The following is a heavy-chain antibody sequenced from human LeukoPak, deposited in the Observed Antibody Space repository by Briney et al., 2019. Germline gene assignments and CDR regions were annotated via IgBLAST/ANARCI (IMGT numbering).Heavy chain of an antibody. D-gene: IGHD5-18*01. V-gene: IGHV4-61*02. CDR3: ARERTDTSMDY. CDR1: GGSISSGSYY. Sequence: SETLSLTCTVSGGSISSGSYYWTWVRQPAGKGLEWIGRIYTSGSTNHNPSLKSRVTISLDTSKNQFSLKLISVTAADTAVYFCARERTDTSMDYWGQGTLVTVSS. CDR2: IYTSGST. J-gene: IGHJ4*02.